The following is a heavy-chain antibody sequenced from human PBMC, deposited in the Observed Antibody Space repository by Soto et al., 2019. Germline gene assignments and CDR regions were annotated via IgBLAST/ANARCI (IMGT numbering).Heavy chain of an antibody. D-gene: IGHD6-19*01. Sequence: EVQLVESGGGLVQPGGSLRLSCAASGFTFSSYSMNWVRQAPGKGLEWVSYISSSSSTIYYADSVKGRFTISRDNAKNSLYLQMNSLRAEDTAVYYCVRVAVAGTLYYYYYYMDVWGKGTTVTVSS. CDR3: VRVAVAGTLYYYYYYMDV. J-gene: IGHJ6*03. CDR1: GFTFSSYS. CDR2: ISSSSSTI. V-gene: IGHV3-48*01.